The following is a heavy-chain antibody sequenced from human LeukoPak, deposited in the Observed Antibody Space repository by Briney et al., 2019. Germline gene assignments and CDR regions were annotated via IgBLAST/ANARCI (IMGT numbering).Heavy chain of an antibody. Sequence: GGSLRLSCAASGFTVSTNYMTLIRQAPGKGLEWVSVVYTLGNTNYADSVRGRFTISRDNSKNTLYLQMNSLRAEDTAVYYCARAHRYYYGSGSYSTFDYWGQGTLVTVSS. V-gene: IGHV3-66*01. CDR3: ARAHRYYYGSGSYSTFDY. CDR1: GFTVSTNY. D-gene: IGHD3-10*01. CDR2: VYTLGNT. J-gene: IGHJ4*02.